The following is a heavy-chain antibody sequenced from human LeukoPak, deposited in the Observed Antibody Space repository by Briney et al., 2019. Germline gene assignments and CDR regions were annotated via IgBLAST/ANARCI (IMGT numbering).Heavy chain of an antibody. J-gene: IGHJ5*02. D-gene: IGHD4/OR15-4a*01. CDR2: INHSGSA. CDR3: ARGGVPWNWFDP. V-gene: IGHV4-34*01. CDR1: GGSFSGYY. Sequence: PSETLSLTCAVYGGSFSGYYWSWIRQPPGKGLEWIGEINHSGSANYNPSLTSRVTISVDTSKNQFSLKLSSVTAADTAVYYCARGGVPWNWFDPWGQGTLVTVSS.